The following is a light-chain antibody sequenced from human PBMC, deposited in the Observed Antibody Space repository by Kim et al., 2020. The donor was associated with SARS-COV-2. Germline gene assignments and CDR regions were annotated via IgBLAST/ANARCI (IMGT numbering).Light chain of an antibody. CDR3: QQYNTNPRT. Sequence: DIQMTQSPSTLSASIGDRVTITCRASQSIDSWLAWYQQKPGKAPKLLIHRTSNLENGVPSRFSGSGSGTEFTLTISSLQPDDFATYYCQQYNTNPRTFGQGTKL. CDR1: QSIDSW. J-gene: IGKJ2*01. V-gene: IGKV1-5*03. CDR2: RTS.